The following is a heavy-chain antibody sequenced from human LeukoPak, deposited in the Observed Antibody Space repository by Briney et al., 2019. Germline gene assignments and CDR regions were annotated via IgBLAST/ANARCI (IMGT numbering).Heavy chain of an antibody. Sequence: SETLTLTCAASGCSISSGGYSWSWIRPPPGQGLEWIGYIYHSGSTYYNPSLKSRVTISVDTSKNQFSLKRSSVTAADTAVYYCARGRAAAIWGQGTLVTVSS. CDR3: ARGRAAAI. CDR1: GCSISSGGYS. J-gene: IGHJ4*02. D-gene: IGHD6-13*01. V-gene: IGHV4-30-2*01. CDR2: IYHSGST.